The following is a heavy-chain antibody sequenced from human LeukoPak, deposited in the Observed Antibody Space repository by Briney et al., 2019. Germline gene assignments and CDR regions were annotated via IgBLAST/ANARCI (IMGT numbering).Heavy chain of an antibody. CDR1: GGSISSYY. J-gene: IGHJ6*02. CDR2: IYYSGST. CDR3: ARGYSPITMVRGVIKVSYYYGMDV. D-gene: IGHD3-10*01. Sequence: SETLPLTFTVSGGSISSYYWSWIRQPPGKGLEWTGYIYYSGSTNYNPSLKSRVTISVDTSKNQFSLKLSSVTAADTAVYYCARGYSPITMVRGVIKVSYYYGMDVWGQGTTVTVSS. V-gene: IGHV4-59*01.